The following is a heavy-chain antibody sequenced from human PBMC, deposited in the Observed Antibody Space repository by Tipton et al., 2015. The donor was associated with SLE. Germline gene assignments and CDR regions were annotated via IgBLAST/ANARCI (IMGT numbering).Heavy chain of an antibody. CDR3: ARDGAMIVPRGSFDI. Sequence: TLSLTCTVSGGSISSHYWSWFRQPPGKGLEWIGYIYYSGSTNYNPSLKSRVTMSVDTSKNQFSLKLSSVTAAGTAVYYCARDGAMIVPRGSFDIWGQGTMVTVSS. J-gene: IGHJ3*02. D-gene: IGHD3-22*01. CDR1: GGSISSHY. CDR2: IYYSGST. V-gene: IGHV4-59*11.